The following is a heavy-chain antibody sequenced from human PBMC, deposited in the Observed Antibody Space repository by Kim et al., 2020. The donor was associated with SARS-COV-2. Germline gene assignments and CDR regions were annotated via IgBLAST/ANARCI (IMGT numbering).Heavy chain of an antibody. D-gene: IGHD3-22*01. Sequence: SETLSLTCTVSGGSISSYYWSWIRQPPGKGLEWIGYIYYSGSTNYNASLKSRVTISVDTSKNQFSLKLSSVTAADTAVYYCARVYPRRGYKEPYYYYGMDVWGQGTTVTVSS. J-gene: IGHJ6*02. CDR3: ARVYPRRGYKEPYYYYGMDV. CDR1: GGSISSYY. V-gene: IGHV4-59*13. CDR2: IYYSGST.